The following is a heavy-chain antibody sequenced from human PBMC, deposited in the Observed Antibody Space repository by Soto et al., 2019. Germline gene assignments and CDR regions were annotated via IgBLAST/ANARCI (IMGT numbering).Heavy chain of an antibody. CDR1: GGSITSTNW. D-gene: IGHD2-2*01. CDR3: ARGLAPAATGGGS. V-gene: IGHV4-4*02. Sequence: KTSETLSLTCAVSGGSITSTNWWSWVRQPPGKGLEWIGEIYHHGATNYNPSLKSRVTISVDKSKNQFSLKLSSVTAADTAVYYCARGLAPAATGGGSWGQGTLVTVSS. J-gene: IGHJ5*02. CDR2: IYHHGAT.